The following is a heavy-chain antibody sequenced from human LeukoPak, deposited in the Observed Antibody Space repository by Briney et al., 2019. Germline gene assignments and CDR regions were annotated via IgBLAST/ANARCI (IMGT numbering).Heavy chain of an antibody. Sequence: PGESLKISCKGSGYSFTSYWIARVRQMPGKGLEWNGIIYPGDSDIRYSPSFQGQVTVSADKSISTAYLQWSSLKASDTAMYYCASFCYRRRTAYEMDVWGQGTTVTASS. J-gene: IGHJ6*02. CDR2: IYPGDSDI. V-gene: IGHV5-51*01. CDR1: GYSFTSYW. D-gene: IGHD3-3*01. CDR3: ASFCYRRRTAYEMDV.